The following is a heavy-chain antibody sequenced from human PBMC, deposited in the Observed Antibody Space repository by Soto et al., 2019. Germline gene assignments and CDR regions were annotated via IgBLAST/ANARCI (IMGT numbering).Heavy chain of an antibody. CDR3: AASSTTGTTGNLDY. CDR2: IIPILGIA. CDR1: GGTFSSYT. D-gene: IGHD1-1*01. J-gene: IGHJ4*02. V-gene: IGHV1-69*02. Sequence: QVQLVQSGAEVKKPGSSVKVSCKASGGTFSSYTISWVRQAPGQGLEWMGRIIPILGIANYAQKFQGRVKITADKSTSTAYMELSSLRSEDTAVYYCAASSTTGTTGNLDYWGQGTLVTVSS.